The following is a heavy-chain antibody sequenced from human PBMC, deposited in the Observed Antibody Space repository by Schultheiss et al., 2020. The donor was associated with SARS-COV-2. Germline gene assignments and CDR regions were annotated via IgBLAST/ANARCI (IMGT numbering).Heavy chain of an antibody. CDR2: IYSGGST. CDR1: GFTVSSNY. Sequence: GGPLRLSCAASGFTVSSNYMSWVRQAPGKGLEWVSVIYSGGSTYYADSVKGRFTISRDNSKNTVYLQLNSLRAEDTAVYYCARDNRQQPSTDYWGQGTLVTVSS. V-gene: IGHV3-53*01. CDR3: ARDNRQQPSTDY. D-gene: IGHD6-13*01. J-gene: IGHJ4*02.